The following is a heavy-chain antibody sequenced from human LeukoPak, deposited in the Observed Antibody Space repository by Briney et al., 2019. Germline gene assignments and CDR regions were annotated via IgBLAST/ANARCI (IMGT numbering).Heavy chain of an antibody. CDR1: VFTFDDYG. V-gene: IGHV3-20*01. Sequence: GGSLRLSCAASVFTFDDYGMSGVRQAPGKGLEWVSGINWNGGSTGYADSVKGRFTISRDNAKNSLYLQMNSLRAEDTALYQCARDNTRDYYGSGSHDAFDIWGQGTMVTVSS. J-gene: IGHJ3*02. CDR2: INWNGGST. D-gene: IGHD3-10*01. CDR3: ARDNTRDYYGSGSHDAFDI.